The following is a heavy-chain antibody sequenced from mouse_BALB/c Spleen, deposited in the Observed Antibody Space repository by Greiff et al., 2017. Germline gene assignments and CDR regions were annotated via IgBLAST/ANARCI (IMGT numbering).Heavy chain of an antibody. CDR3: ARDPRNYYGSNFDY. CDR2: IWAGGST. V-gene: IGHV2-9*02. CDR1: GFSLTSYG. Sequence: VQGVESGPGLVAPSQSLSITCTVSGFSLTSYGVHWVRQPPGKGLEWLGVIWAGGSTNYNSALMSRLSISKDNSKSQVFLKMNSLQTDDTAMYYCARDPRNYYGSNFDYWGQGTTLTVSS. D-gene: IGHD1-1*01. J-gene: IGHJ2*01.